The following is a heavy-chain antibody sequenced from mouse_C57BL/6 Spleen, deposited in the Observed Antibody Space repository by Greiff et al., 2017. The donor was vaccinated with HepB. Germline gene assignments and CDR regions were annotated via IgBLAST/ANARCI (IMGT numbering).Heavy chain of an antibody. J-gene: IGHJ2*01. CDR2: IHPNSGST. Sequence: QVHVKQSGAELVKPGASVKLSCKASGYTFTSYWMHWVKQRPGQGLEWIGMIHPNSGSTNYNEKFKSKATLTVDKSSSTAYMQLSSLTSEDSAVYYCARQGGNYVFDYWGQGTTLTVSS. V-gene: IGHV1-64*01. CDR1: GYTFTSYW. D-gene: IGHD2-1*01. CDR3: ARQGGNYVFDY.